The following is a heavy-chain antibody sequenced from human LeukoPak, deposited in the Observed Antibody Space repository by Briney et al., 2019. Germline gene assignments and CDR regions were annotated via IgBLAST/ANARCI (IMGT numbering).Heavy chain of an antibody. D-gene: IGHD3-9*01. CDR1: GYTFTGYY. V-gene: IGHV1-46*01. Sequence: ASVKVSCKASGYTFTGYYMHWVRQAPGQGLEWMGIINPSGGSTSYAQKFQGRVTMTRDTSTSTVYMELSSLRSEDTAVYYCARSPAYILTGYYIDYWGQGTLVTVSS. CDR3: ARSPAYILTGYYIDY. J-gene: IGHJ4*02. CDR2: INPSGGST.